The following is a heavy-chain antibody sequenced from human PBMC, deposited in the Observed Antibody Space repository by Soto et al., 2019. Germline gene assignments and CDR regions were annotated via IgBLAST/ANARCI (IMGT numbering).Heavy chain of an antibody. Sequence: PXGSLRLSCAASGFTFSDYYMSGIRQAPGKGLEWVSYISSSGSTIYYADSVKGRFTISRDNAKNSLYLQMNSLRAEDTAVYYCARDDNWNDVPFFDYWGQGTLVTVSS. CDR2: ISSSGSTI. CDR3: ARDDNWNDVPFFDY. V-gene: IGHV3-11*01. J-gene: IGHJ4*02. CDR1: GFTFSDYY. D-gene: IGHD1-20*01.